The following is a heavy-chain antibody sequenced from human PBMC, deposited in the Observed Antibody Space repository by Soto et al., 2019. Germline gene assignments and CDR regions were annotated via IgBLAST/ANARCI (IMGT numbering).Heavy chain of an antibody. CDR2: ISGSGGST. D-gene: IGHD2-2*01. Sequence: GGSLRLSCAASGFTFSSYAMRWVRQAPGKGLEWVSAISGSGGSTYYADSVKGRFTISRDNSKNTLYLQMNSLRAEDTAVYYCAKDHMGIVLVPSENWGQGTMVTVSS. CDR1: GFTFSSYA. V-gene: IGHV3-23*01. CDR3: AKDHMGIVLVPSEN. J-gene: IGHJ3*01.